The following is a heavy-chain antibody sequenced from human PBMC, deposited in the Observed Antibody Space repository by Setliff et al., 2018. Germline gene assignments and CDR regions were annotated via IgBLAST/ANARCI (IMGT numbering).Heavy chain of an antibody. CDR1: GGSISGASIRSYY. J-gene: IGHJ3*02. D-gene: IGHD3-3*01. V-gene: IGHV4-59*12. CDR2: VYYSGTT. CDR3: ARIGRRITIFGVVNDAFDI. Sequence: SETLSLTCTVSGGSISGASIRSYYWSWIRQPPGEGLEFIGYVYYSGTTNYDPSLKSRVTISVDTSKNQFSLKLSSVTAADTAVYYCARIGRRITIFGVVNDAFDIWGQGTMVTVSS.